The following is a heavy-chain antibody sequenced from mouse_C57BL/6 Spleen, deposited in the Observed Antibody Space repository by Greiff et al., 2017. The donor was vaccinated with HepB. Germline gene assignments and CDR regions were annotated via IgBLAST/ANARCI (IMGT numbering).Heavy chain of an antibody. CDR1: GFNIKDYY. CDR2: IDPEDGET. D-gene: IGHD2-2*01. V-gene: IGHV14-2*01. Sequence: EVQVVESGAELVKPGASVKLSCTASGFNIKDYYMHWVKQRTEQGLEWIGRIDPEDGETKYAPKFQGKATITADTSSNTAYLQLSSLTSEDTAVYYCARGATMVTTDAMDYWGQGTSVTVSS. J-gene: IGHJ4*01. CDR3: ARGATMVTTDAMDY.